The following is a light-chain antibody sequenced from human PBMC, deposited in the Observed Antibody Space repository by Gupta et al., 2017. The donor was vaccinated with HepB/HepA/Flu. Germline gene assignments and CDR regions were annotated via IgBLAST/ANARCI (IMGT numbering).Light chain of an antibody. CDR3: CSYAGSYTYV. CDR1: SSAVGGYHY. CDR2: DVS. V-gene: IGLV2-11*01. J-gene: IGLJ1*01. Sequence: SALTQPRSVSGSPGPSVTLSCTGTSSAVGGYHYVSWYQQHPGKAPKLIIYDVSKRPSGVPDRFSGSKSGNTASLTISGLQAEDDADYYCCSYAGSYTYVFGTGTKVTVL.